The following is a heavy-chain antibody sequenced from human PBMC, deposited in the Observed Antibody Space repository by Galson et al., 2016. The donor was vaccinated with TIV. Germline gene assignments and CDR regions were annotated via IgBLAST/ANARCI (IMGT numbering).Heavy chain of an antibody. Sequence: SVKVSCKASGDTFSSYPFNWVRQAPGQGLEWVGGFIPLFGTANYAQKFQGRVTISADESTSTLYMEVRSLRSEDTAVYYCAKDRNTAMDTSHYYYGMDVWGQGTTVIVSS. V-gene: IGHV1-69*13. CDR2: FIPLFGTA. D-gene: IGHD5-18*01. J-gene: IGHJ6*02. CDR3: AKDRNTAMDTSHYYYGMDV. CDR1: GDTFSSYP.